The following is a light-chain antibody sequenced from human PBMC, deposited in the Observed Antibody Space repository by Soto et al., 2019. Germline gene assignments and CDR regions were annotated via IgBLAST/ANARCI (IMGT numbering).Light chain of an antibody. V-gene: IGKV1-9*01. CDR2: AAS. J-gene: IGKJ4*01. Sequence: DIQLTQSRSFLSASVGDRVTITCRASQGINNYLAWYQRKPGKAPKLLIYAASTLQSGVPSRFSGSGSGTEFTLTISSLQPEDFATYYCQQLNSYPLTFGGGTKVEIK. CDR1: QGINNY. CDR3: QQLNSYPLT.